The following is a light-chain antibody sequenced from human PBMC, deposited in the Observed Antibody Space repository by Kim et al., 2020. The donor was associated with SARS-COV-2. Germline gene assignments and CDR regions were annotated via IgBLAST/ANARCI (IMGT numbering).Light chain of an antibody. V-gene: IGLV3-19*01. Sequence: ALGHTVSITCHGDSLRSYYASWYQQKPGQAPVLVIYGKNNRPSGIPDRFSGSSSGNTASLTITGAQAEDEADYYCNSRDSSGNFVVFGGGTQLTVL. CDR1: SLRSYY. J-gene: IGLJ2*01. CDR3: NSRDSSGNFVV. CDR2: GKN.